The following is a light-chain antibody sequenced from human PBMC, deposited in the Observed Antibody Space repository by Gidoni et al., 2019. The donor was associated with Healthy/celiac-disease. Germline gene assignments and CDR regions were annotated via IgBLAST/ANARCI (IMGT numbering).Light chain of an antibody. CDR2: GAS. V-gene: IGKV3-15*01. CDR3: QQYNNWPPGT. Sequence: EIVMTQSPATLSVSPGERATLSCRASQSVSSNLAWYQQQPGQAPRLLIYGASTRATVLPARFSGSGSGTEFTLTISSLQSEDFAVYYCQQYNNWPPGTFGQGTKVEIK. J-gene: IGKJ1*01. CDR1: QSVSSN.